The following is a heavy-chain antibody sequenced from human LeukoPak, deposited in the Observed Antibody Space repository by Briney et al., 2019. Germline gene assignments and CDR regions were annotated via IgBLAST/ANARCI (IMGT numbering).Heavy chain of an antibody. CDR3: ARDRGWLDAFDI. V-gene: IGHV3-21*01. J-gene: IGHJ3*02. D-gene: IGHD6-19*01. CDR1: GFTFSSYS. Sequence: PGGSLRLSCAASGFTFSSYSMNWVRQAPGKGLEWVSSISSSSSYIYYADSVKGRFTISRDNAKNSLHLQMNSLRAEDTAVYYCARDRGWLDAFDIWGQGTMVTVSS. CDR2: ISSSSSYI.